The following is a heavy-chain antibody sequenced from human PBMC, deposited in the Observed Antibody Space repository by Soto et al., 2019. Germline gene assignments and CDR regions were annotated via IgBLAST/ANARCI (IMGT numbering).Heavy chain of an antibody. V-gene: IGHV3-33*01. J-gene: IGHJ6*02. D-gene: IGHD2-2*01. CDR2: IWYDGSNK. Sequence: QVQLVEPGGGVVQPGRSLRLSCAAPGFTFSSDGMHWVRQAPGKGLEWGAIIWYDGSNKYYADSVKGRFTISRDISKKTLYVQMNSLRADDAAVYYCARDPDTTPRGMDVWGQGTTGTGSS. CDR1: GFTFSSDG. CDR3: ARDPDTTPRGMDV.